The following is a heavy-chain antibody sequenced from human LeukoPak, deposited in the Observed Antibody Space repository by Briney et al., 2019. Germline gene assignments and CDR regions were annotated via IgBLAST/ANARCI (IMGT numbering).Heavy chain of an antibody. CDR3: ARASTSGWDGFDH. J-gene: IGHJ4*02. D-gene: IGHD6-19*01. CDR2: VHSGGNT. V-gene: IGHV3-53*01. CDR1: GFTVSGNY. Sequence: GGSLRLSCAASGFTVSGNYMSWVRQAPGKRLEWVSVVHSGGNTYYADSVKGRFAISRDNSKNTLYLQMNSLRAEDTAVYFCARASTSGWDGFDHWGQGTLVTVSS.